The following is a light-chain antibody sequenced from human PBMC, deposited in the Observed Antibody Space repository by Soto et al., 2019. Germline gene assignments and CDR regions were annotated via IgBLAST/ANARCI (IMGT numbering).Light chain of an antibody. CDR2: EVT. J-gene: IGLJ3*02. Sequence: QSALTQPPSASGSPGQSVTISCTGTSSDIGGFNYVSWYQQHPGKAPKLMIYEVTKRPPGVPDRFSGSKSGNTASLTVSGLQADDEADYYCSSFTGSNNPWVYGGGTKLTVL. CDR1: SSDIGGFNY. CDR3: SSFTGSNNPWV. V-gene: IGLV2-8*01.